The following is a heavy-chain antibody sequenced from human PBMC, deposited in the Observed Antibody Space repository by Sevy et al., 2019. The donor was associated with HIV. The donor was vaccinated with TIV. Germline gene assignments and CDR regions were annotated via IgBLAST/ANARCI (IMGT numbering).Heavy chain of an antibody. J-gene: IGHJ4*02. Sequence: ASVKVSCKASGGTFTTSGISWVRQVPGQGLEWMGGIIPILGTTNYEQRFQYRVTITADESTKTAYMELSSLRSEDTAVYYCARGGSNGWYYFDYWGQATSVTVSS. CDR1: GGTFTTSG. D-gene: IGHD6-19*01. CDR3: ARGGSNGWYYFDY. CDR2: IIPILGTT. V-gene: IGHV1-69*13.